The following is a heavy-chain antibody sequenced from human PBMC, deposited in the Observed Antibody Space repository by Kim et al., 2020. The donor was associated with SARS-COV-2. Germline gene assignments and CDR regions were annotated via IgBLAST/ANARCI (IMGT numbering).Heavy chain of an antibody. CDR3: TTEYYDSSGYPKGG. D-gene: IGHD3-22*01. Sequence: AAPVKGRFTISRDDSKNTLYLQMNSLKTEDTAVYYCTTEYYDSSGYPKGGWGQGTLVTVSS. J-gene: IGHJ4*02. V-gene: IGHV3-15*01.